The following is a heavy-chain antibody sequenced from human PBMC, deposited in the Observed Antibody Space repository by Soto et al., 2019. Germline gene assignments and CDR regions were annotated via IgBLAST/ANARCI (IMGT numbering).Heavy chain of an antibody. D-gene: IGHD6-6*01. V-gene: IGHV3-33*01. CDR3: ARDSSSYGMDV. J-gene: IGHJ6*02. CDR2: IWYDGSNK. Sequence: PGGSLRLSCAASGFTFSSYGMHWVRQAPGEGLEWVAVIWYDGSNKYYADSVKGRFTISRDNSKNTLYLQMNSLRAEDTAVYYCARDSSSYGMDVWGQGTTVTVSS. CDR1: GFTFSSYG.